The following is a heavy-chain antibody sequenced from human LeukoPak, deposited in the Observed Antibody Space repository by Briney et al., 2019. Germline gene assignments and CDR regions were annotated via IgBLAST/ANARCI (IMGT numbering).Heavy chain of an antibody. CDR3: VRWGNAKVLDI. J-gene: IGHJ3*02. D-gene: IGHD4-23*01. V-gene: IGHV3-33*08. Sequence: GGSLRLSCAASGFTFSSYAVSWVRQAPGKGLEWVAVIWYDGSNKYDADSVKGRFTISRDNSKNTLYLQMNSLRAEDTAVCYCVRWGNAKVLDIWGQGTMVTVSS. CDR1: GFTFSSYA. CDR2: IWYDGSNK.